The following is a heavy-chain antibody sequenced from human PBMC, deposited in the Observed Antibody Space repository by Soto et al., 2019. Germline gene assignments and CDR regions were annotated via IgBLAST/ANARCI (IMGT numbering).Heavy chain of an antibody. D-gene: IGHD5-12*01. CDR1: GYSFTSYW. V-gene: IGHV5-51*01. Sequence: GESLKISCKGSGYSFTSYWIGWVRQMPGKGLEWMGIIYPDDSDTRYSPSFQGQVTISADKSISTAYLQWSSLKASDTAMYYCARLKRDGHNYSPLYYWGQGTLVTVSS. CDR3: ARLKRDGHNYSPLYY. J-gene: IGHJ4*02. CDR2: IYPDDSDT.